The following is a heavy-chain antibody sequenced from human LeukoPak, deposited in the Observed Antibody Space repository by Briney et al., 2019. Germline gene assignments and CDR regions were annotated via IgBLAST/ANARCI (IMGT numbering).Heavy chain of an antibody. Sequence: GGSLRLSCTASGFTFGDYAMSWVRQAPGKGLEWVGFIRSKAYGGTTEYAASVKGRFTISRDDSRIIAYLQMNSLKTEDTAVYYCTSCYFYDSSGYWSSRIYDYYYGMDVWGQGTTVTVSS. V-gene: IGHV3-49*04. D-gene: IGHD3-22*01. CDR3: TSCYFYDSSGYWSSRIYDYYYGMDV. J-gene: IGHJ6*02. CDR2: IRSKAYGGTT. CDR1: GFTFGDYA.